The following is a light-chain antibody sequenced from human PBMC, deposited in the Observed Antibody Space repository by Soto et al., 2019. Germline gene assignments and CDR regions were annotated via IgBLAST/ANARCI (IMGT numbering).Light chain of an antibody. J-gene: IGLJ1*01. CDR3: CSYAVSSPLYV. V-gene: IGLV2-23*01. CDR2: EGN. CDR1: SSHIGSSNL. Sequence: QSVLTQPASVSGSPGQSITISCTASSSHIGSSNLVSWYQHHSGKAPKLIIYEGNKRPSGVSNRFSGSKSGKTASLTISGLQAEDEGTYYCCSYAVSSPLYVFGTGPKVTVL.